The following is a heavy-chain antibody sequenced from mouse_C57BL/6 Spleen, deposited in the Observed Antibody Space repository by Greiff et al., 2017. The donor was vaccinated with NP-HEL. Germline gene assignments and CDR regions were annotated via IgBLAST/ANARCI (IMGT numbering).Heavy chain of an antibody. V-gene: IGHV1-15*01. CDR3: TRWVDSSGYVGFDY. J-gene: IGHJ2*01. CDR2: IDPETGGT. CDR1: GYTFTDYE. D-gene: IGHD3-2*02. Sequence: QVQLQQSGAELVRPGASVTLSCKASGYTFTDYEMHWVKQTPVHGLEWIGAIDPETGGTAYNQKFKGKAILTADKSSSTAYMELRSLTSEDSAVYYCTRWVDSSGYVGFDYWGQGTTLTVSS.